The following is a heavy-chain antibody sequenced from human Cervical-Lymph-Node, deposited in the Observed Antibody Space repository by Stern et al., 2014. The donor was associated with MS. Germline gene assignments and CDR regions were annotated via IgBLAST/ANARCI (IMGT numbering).Heavy chain of an antibody. V-gene: IGHV1-69*01. Sequence: QVQLGQSGAAVKEPGSSVKVSCKASGGTFTNYSVSWVRQAPGQGLEWMGGYIPMFGTANYALKFQGRVTITADESTSTAYMDLISLRSEDTAVYYCARWGIGHDYWGQGTPVTVAS. J-gene: IGHJ4*02. D-gene: IGHD7-27*01. CDR3: ARWGIGHDY. CDR1: GGTFTNYS. CDR2: YIPMFGTA.